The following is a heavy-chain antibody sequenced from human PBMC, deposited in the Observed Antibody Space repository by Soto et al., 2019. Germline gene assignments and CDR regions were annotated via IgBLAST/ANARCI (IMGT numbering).Heavy chain of an antibody. CDR3: AKEHPRGCIGSTCRVADY. D-gene: IGHD2-15*01. J-gene: IGHJ4*02. V-gene: IGHV3-30*18. Sequence: QVQLAESGGGVVQPGRSLRLSCAASGFTFSGYGMHWVRQAPGKGLEWVGVISYDGTYKYYAESVKGRFTISRDNSNNTLYLQMNSLRAEDTAMYYCAKEHPRGCIGSTCRVADYWGQGTPVTVSS. CDR2: ISYDGTYK. CDR1: GFTFSGYG.